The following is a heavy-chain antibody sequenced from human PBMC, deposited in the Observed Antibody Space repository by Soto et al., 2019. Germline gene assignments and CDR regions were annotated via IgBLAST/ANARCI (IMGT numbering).Heavy chain of an antibody. CDR1: GYTFTSHD. CDR3: ASDMSTT. J-gene: IGHJ4*02. CDR2: MNPNSGHT. Sequence: QVQLVQSGAEVKKPGASVKVSCKASGYTFTSHDINWMRQATGQGLEWMGWMNPNSGHTNYAQKFQGRVTMTRDTSISTADMELTNLRSEDTAIYYCASDMSTTGGKGTLVTVSS. D-gene: IGHD2-2*01. V-gene: IGHV1-8*01.